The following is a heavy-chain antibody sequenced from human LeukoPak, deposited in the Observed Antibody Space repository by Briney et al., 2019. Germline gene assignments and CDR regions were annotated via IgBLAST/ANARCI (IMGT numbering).Heavy chain of an antibody. CDR3: ARSVQLWSLYYFDY. Sequence: GGSLRLSCAASGFTFSSYSMNWVRQAPGKGLGWVSSISSSSSYIYYADSVKGRFTISRDNAKNSLYLQMNSLRAEDTAVYYCARSVQLWSLYYFDYWGQGTLVTVSS. CDR2: ISSSSSYI. J-gene: IGHJ4*02. D-gene: IGHD5-18*01. CDR1: GFTFSSYS. V-gene: IGHV3-21*01.